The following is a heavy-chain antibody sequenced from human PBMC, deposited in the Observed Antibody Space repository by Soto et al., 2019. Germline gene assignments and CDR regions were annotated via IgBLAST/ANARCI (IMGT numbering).Heavy chain of an antibody. D-gene: IGHD1-26*01. CDR2: ISGYNGNT. Sequence: QVQLVQSGAEVKKPWASVKVSCKASGYIFTSYDISWVREAPGQGLEWMGWISGYNGNTKYAQKLQGRVTMTTDTSTSTAYMELRSLRSDDTAVYYCARDLGGQIVDYWGQGTLVTVSS. J-gene: IGHJ4*02. V-gene: IGHV1-18*01. CDR1: GYIFTSYD. CDR3: ARDLGGQIVDY.